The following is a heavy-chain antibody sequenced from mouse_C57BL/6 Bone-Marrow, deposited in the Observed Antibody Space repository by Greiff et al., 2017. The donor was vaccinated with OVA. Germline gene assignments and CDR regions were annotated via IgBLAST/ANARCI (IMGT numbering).Heavy chain of an antibody. V-gene: IGHV5-15*01. J-gene: IGHJ3*01. CDR2: ISNLAYSI. CDR1: GFTFSDYG. D-gene: IGHD3-3*01. Sequence: EVQVVESGGGLVQPGGSLKLSCAASGFTFSDYGMAWVRQAPRKGPEWVAFISNLAYSIYYADTVTGRFTISRENAKNTLYLEMSSLRSEDTAMYYCARGGGPPFAYWGQGTLVTVSA. CDR3: ARGGGPPFAY.